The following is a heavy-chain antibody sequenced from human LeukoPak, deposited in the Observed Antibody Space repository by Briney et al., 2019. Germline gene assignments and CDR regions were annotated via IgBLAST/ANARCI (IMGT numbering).Heavy chain of an antibody. D-gene: IGHD5-24*01. CDR2: IYYSGST. CDR1: GASMSPYF. CDR3: ARGDGYNYPYYYYYYMDV. V-gene: IGHV4-59*01. J-gene: IGHJ6*03. Sequence: SETLSLNCTVSGASMSPYFWSWLRQPPGKGLEWIGYIYYSGSTKYSPSLKSRVTISADTSKNQFSLKLSSVTAADTAVYYCARGDGYNYPYYYYYYMDVWGKGTTVTVSS.